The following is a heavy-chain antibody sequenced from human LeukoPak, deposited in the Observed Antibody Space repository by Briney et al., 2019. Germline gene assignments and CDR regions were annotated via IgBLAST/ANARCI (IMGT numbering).Heavy chain of an antibody. Sequence: PSETLSLTCAVSGGSISSGGYSWSWIRQPPGKGLEWIGYIYYSGSTYYNPSLKSRVTISVDTSKNQFSLKLSSVTAADTAVYYCATDYYDSSGYFDYWGQGTLVTVS. J-gene: IGHJ4*02. CDR2: IYYSGST. CDR3: ATDYYDSSGYFDY. CDR1: GGSISSGGYS. D-gene: IGHD3-22*01. V-gene: IGHV4-30-4*07.